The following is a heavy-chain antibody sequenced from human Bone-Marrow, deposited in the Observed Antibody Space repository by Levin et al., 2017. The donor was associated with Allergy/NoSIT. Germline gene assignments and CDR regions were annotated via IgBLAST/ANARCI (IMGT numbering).Heavy chain of an antibody. CDR2: ISAYNDNT. D-gene: IGHD4-17*01. J-gene: IGHJ4*02. CDR1: GYTFSSYA. Sequence: ASVKVSCKAFGYTFSSYAISWVRQAPGQGLEWMGCISAYNDNTHYAQKLQGRVTMTTDTSTSTAYMELRNLRSDDTAVYYCARDHPTVTNCEVDYWGQGTLVTVSS. V-gene: IGHV1-18*01. CDR3: ARDHPTVTNCEVDY.